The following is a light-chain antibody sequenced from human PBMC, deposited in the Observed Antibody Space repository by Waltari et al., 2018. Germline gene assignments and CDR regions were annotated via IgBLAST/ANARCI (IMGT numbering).Light chain of an antibody. CDR1: ASNIGGNL. J-gene: IGLJ3*02. CDR2: RSD. Sequence: QSVLTQPPSASGTPGQRVTISCSGSASNIGGNLVNWYQQLPGKAPKLLIYRSDLLPSGVPDRFSGSKSGTSASLAISGLQSEDEAEYFCASWDDSLNGHWVFGGGTKVTVL. V-gene: IGLV1-44*01. CDR3: ASWDDSLNGHWV.